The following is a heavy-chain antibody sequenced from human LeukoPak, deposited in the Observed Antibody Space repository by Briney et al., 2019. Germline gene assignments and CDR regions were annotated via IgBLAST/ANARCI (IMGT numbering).Heavy chain of an antibody. D-gene: IGHD1-14*01. Sequence: GASVKVSCKASGYTFTGYYMHWVRQAPGQGLEWMGWINPNNGDTHYAQKFQGRVTMTRDTSISTAYMELSRLRSDDTAVYYCARGVAGVYFYYYMDGWGKGTTVTVSS. CDR1: GYTFTGYY. CDR3: ARGVAGVYFYYYMDG. V-gene: IGHV1-2*02. J-gene: IGHJ6*03. CDR2: INPNNGDT.